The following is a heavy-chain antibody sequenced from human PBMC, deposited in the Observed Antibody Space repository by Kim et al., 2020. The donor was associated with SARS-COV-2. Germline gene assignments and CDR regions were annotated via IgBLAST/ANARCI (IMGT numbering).Heavy chain of an antibody. J-gene: IGHJ3*02. CDR3: ARVTSMRSDILTGYGAFDI. CDR1: GYTFTSYA. CDR2: INAGNGNT. V-gene: IGHV1-3*01. Sequence: ASVKVSCKASGYTFTSYAMHWVRQAPGQRLEWMGWINAGNGNTKYSQKFQGRVTITRDTSASTAYMELSSLRSEDTAVYYCARVTSMRSDILTGYGAFDIWGQGTMVTVSS. D-gene: IGHD3-9*01.